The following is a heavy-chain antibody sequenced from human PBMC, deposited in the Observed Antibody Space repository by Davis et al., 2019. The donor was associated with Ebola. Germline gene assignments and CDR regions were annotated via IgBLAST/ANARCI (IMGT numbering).Heavy chain of an antibody. J-gene: IGHJ4*02. CDR1: GFTFSDYY. D-gene: IGHD3-16*01. CDR3: VRSGDGGGAY. Sequence: GESLKISCAASGFTFSDYYMSWIRQAPGKGLEWVAAIWSDGKRKEHADSVKGRFTVSRDNSKNTLYLQMNSLEVEDTAVYYCVRSGDGGGAYWGQGTLVTVSA. CDR2: IWSDGKRK. V-gene: IGHV3-33*08.